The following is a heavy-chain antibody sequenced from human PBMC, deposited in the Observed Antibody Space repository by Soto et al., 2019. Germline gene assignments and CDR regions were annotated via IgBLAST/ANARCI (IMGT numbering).Heavy chain of an antibody. D-gene: IGHD3-22*01. CDR1: GDSIRSSSHY. V-gene: IGHV4-39*01. Sequence: SETLSLTCTVSGDSIRSSSHYWAWNRQPPGKGLEWIGGFYYSGSTYYKPSLKSRVTISVDTSQNQFSLKLSSVTPADTTVNYCARHNYDSSGYYHYYYGMDVWGQGTTVTVSS. J-gene: IGHJ6*02. CDR3: ARHNYDSSGYYHYYYGMDV. CDR2: FYYSGST.